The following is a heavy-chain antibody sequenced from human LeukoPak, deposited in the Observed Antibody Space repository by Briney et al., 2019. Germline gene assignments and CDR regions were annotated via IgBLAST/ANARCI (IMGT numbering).Heavy chain of an antibody. J-gene: IGHJ4*02. V-gene: IGHV3-21*01. CDR1: VFTFSSYS. D-gene: IGHD4-17*01. CDR2: ISSSSSYI. Sequence: GGSLRLSCAASVFTFSSYSMNWVRQAPGKGLEWGSSISSSSSYIYYTDSVKGGVTISRDTATNSLYLQMNSLRAENTPVYYCAIMDLGDTVTTSLGGDYWGQGTVVTVSS. CDR3: AIMDLGDTVTTSLGGDY.